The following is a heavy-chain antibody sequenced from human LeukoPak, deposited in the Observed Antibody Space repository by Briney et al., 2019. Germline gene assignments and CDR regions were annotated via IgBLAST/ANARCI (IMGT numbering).Heavy chain of an antibody. Sequence: ASVTVSCKASGYSFTSYYIHWVRQAPGQGLEWMGIINPSDGSTGYAQKFQGRVTMTRDTSPTTVYMVLSSLRFEDTAVYYCARAAVAGTEEGVSLDYWGQGTLVTVSS. D-gene: IGHD6-19*01. CDR1: GYSFTSYY. V-gene: IGHV1-46*01. CDR3: ARAAVAGTEEGVSLDY. CDR2: INPSDGST. J-gene: IGHJ4*02.